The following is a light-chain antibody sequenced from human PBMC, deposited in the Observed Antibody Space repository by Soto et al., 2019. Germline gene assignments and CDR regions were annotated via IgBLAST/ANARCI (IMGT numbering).Light chain of an antibody. V-gene: IGKV3-11*01. CDR2: DAS. CDR3: QQRSNWPPIT. J-gene: IGKJ5*01. CDR1: QSVSSY. Sequence: EIVLTQSPATLSKSPGERVTLSCRASQSVSSYLAWYQQKPGQAPRLLIYDASNRATGIPARFSGSGSGTDFTLTISSLEPEDFAVYNCQQRSNWPPITFGQGTRLEIK.